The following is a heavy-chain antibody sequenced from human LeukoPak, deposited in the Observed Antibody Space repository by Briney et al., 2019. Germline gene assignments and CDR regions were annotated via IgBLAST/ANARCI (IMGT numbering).Heavy chain of an antibody. J-gene: IGHJ4*02. V-gene: IGHV3-53*01. CDR1: GFTVSSNY. Sequence: GGSLRLSCAASGFTVSSNYMSWVRQAPGKGLEWVSVIYSGGSTYYADSVKGRFTISRDNAKNTLYLQMNSLRAEDTAVYYCAREGGQLSVDYWGQGTLVTVSS. CDR2: IYSGGST. D-gene: IGHD3-16*02. CDR3: AREGGQLSVDY.